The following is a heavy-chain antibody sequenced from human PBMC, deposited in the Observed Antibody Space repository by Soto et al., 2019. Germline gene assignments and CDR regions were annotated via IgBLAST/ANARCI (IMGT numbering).Heavy chain of an antibody. V-gene: IGHV3-15*01. CDR2: IKSKSDGGTP. Sequence: VGSLRLSCATSGFTFDNVWMTWVRQAPGKGLEWVGHIKSKSDGGTPSYAAAVKGRFTISRDNAKNTVYVQMHSLKTEDTAVYYCTTLHSYGLDYWGQGDLVTVSS. J-gene: IGHJ4*02. CDR1: GFTFDNVW. D-gene: IGHD5-18*01. CDR3: TTLHSYGLDY.